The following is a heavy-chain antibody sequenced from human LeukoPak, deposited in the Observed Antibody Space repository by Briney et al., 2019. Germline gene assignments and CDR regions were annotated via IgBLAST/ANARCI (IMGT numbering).Heavy chain of an antibody. CDR3: ARESDSYYYDSSGYDY. V-gene: IGHV1-18*04. J-gene: IGHJ4*02. CDR2: ISAYNGNT. CDR1: GYTFTDYY. D-gene: IGHD3-22*01. Sequence: GASVKVSCKASGYTFTDYYMHWVRQAPGQGLEWRGLISAYNGNTNYAQKLQGRVTMTTDTSTSTAYMELRSLRSDDTAVYYCARESDSYYYDSSGYDYWGQGTLVTVSS.